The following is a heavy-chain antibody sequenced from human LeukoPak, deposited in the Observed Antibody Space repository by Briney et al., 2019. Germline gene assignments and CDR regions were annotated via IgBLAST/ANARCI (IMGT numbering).Heavy chain of an antibody. CDR2: IIPIFGTA. D-gene: IGHD6-19*01. J-gene: IGHJ6*02. V-gene: IGHV1-69*13. Sequence: ASVKVSCKASGGTFSSYAISWVRQAPGQGLGWMGGIIPIFGTANYAQKFQGGVTITADESTSTAYMELSSLRSEDTAVYYCAVGYSSALYGMDVWGQGTTVTVSS. CDR1: GGTFSSYA. CDR3: AVGYSSALYGMDV.